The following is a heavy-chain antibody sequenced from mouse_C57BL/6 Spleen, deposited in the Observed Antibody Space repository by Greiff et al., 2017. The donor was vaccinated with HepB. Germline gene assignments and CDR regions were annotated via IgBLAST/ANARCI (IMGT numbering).Heavy chain of an antibody. CDR2: IWWDDDK. V-gene: IGHV8-8*01. CDR1: GFSLSTFGMG. J-gene: IGHJ1*03. D-gene: IGHD1-1*01. Sequence: QVTLKVSGPGILQPSQNLSLTCSFSGFSLSTFGMGVGWIRQPSGKGLEWLAHIWWDDDKYYNPALKSRLTISKDTSKNQVFLKIANVDTADTATYYCARMRYYGSSFRWYFDVWGTGTTVTVSS. CDR3: ARMRYYGSSFRWYFDV.